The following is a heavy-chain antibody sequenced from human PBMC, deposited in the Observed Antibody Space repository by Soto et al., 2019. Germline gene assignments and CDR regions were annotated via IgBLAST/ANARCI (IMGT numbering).Heavy chain of an antibody. V-gene: IGHV3-23*01. Sequence: LRLSCAASGFTFSSYAMSWVRQAPGKGLEWVSAISGSGGSTYYADSVKGRFTISRDNSKNTLYLQMNSLRAEDTAVYYCAKDWAPFPFGGVIVTIFDYWGQGTLVTVSS. CDR3: AKDWAPFPFGGVIVTIFDY. D-gene: IGHD3-16*02. CDR2: ISGSGGST. CDR1: GFTFSSYA. J-gene: IGHJ4*02.